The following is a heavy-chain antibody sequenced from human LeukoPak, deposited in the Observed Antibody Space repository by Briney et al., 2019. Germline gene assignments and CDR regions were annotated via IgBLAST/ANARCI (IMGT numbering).Heavy chain of an antibody. CDR2: IKSKAGGGTA. CDR3: ATIRDSSSWAFDY. Sequence: GGSLRLSCAASGFTFIDAWMSWVRQAPGKGLEWVGRIKSKAGGGTADYAAPVKGRFTISRDDSQNTLYVQMDSLTTDDTAVYYCATIRDSSSWAFDYWGQGTLVTVSS. J-gene: IGHJ4*02. D-gene: IGHD6-13*01. V-gene: IGHV3-15*01. CDR1: GFTFIDAW.